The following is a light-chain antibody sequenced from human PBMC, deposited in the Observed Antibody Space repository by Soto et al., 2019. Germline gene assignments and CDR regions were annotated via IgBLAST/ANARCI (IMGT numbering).Light chain of an antibody. V-gene: IGKV3-11*01. Sequence: EIVLTQSPATLFLSPGERATLSCMASQYISIDLAWYQHKPGQAPRLLIYDASDRATGIPARFSGSGSGTDFTLTISDLEHEDFAIYYCQQRSSWHPITFGQGTRLEIK. J-gene: IGKJ5*01. CDR1: QYISID. CDR3: QQRSSWHPIT. CDR2: DAS.